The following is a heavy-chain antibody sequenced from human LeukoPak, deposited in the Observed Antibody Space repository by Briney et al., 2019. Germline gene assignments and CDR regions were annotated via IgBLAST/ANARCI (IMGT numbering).Heavy chain of an antibody. J-gene: IGHJ5*02. Sequence: GGSLRLSCAASGFTFSSYSMNWVRQAPGKGLEWVSYISSSSSYIYYADSVKGRFTISRDNAKNSLYLQMNSLRAEDTAVYYCARDSVAVAGTWGQGTLVTVSS. CDR1: GFTFSSYS. D-gene: IGHD6-19*01. CDR3: ARDSVAVAGT. V-gene: IGHV3-21*05. CDR2: ISSSSSYI.